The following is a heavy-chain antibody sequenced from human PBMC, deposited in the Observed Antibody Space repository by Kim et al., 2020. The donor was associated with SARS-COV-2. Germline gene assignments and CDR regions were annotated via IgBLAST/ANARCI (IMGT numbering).Heavy chain of an antibody. CDR3: AREGPFQVGATETGDAF. J-gene: IGHJ3*01. D-gene: IGHD1-26*01. CDR1: GFTFSDFW. Sequence: GGSLRLSCAASGFTFSDFWMSWLRQAPGKGLEWVAHIKQDGSEKHYLESVKGRFVISRDNAKKSLYLQINSLRVDDTATYYCAREGPFQVGATETGDAF. V-gene: IGHV3-7*01. CDR2: IKQDGSEK.